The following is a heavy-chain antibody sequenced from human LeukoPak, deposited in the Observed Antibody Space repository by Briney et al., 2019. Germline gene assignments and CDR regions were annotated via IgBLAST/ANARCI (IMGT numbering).Heavy chain of an antibody. Sequence: GESLRLSCAASGFTFSSYAMSWVRQAPGKGLEWVSAISGSGGSTYYADSVKGRFTISRDNSKNTLYLQMNSLRAEDTAVYYCAKNFIVVVPAAMPAGYFQHWGQGTLVTVSS. D-gene: IGHD2-2*01. J-gene: IGHJ1*01. V-gene: IGHV3-23*01. CDR2: ISGSGGST. CDR1: GFTFSSYA. CDR3: AKNFIVVVPAAMPAGYFQH.